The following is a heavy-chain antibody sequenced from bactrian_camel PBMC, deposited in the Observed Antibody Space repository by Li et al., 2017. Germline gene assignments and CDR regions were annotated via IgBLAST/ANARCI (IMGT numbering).Heavy chain of an antibody. V-gene: IGHV3S53*01. CDR1: GAFRNRC. CDR3: KGVRLCGDSDIETV. D-gene: IGHD3*01. Sequence: VQLVESGGGSVQAEGSLRLSCAVSGAFRNRCMAWFRQAPGKEREFVSSIDYDGTQKYADSVKGRSTASQGAKNTVYLQMNSLTPEDTGLYRCKGVRLCGDSDIETVWSQGTQVTVS. J-gene: IGHJ4*01. CDR2: IDYDGTQ.